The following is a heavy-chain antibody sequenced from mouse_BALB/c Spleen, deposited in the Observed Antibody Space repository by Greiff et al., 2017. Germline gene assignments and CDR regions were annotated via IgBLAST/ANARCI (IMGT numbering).Heavy chain of an antibody. CDR1: GYSFTSYW. CDR3: TGYDYDGSFAY. V-gene: IGHV1-5*01. J-gene: IGHJ3*01. CDR2: IYPGNSDT. Sequence: VQLQQSGTVLARPGASVKMSCKASGYSFTSYWMHWVKQRPGQGLEWIGAIYPGNSDTSYDQKFKGKAKLTAVTSASTAYMELSSLTNEDSAVYYCTGYDYDGSFAYWGQGTLVTVSA. D-gene: IGHD2-4*01.